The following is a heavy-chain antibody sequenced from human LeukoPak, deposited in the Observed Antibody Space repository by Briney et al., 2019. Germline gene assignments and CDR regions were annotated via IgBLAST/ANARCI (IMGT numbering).Heavy chain of an antibody. J-gene: IGHJ3*02. CDR2: INPNSGGT. CDR1: GYTFTVYY. Sequence: ASVTVSFKASGYTFTVYYMHWVRQAPGQGLEWMGWINPNSGGTNYAQKFQGRVTMTRDTSIRTAYMELSRLRSDDTAVYYCARDPGGTSIAVAAGELDIWGQGTMVTVSS. CDR3: ARDPGGTSIAVAAGELDI. D-gene: IGHD6-19*01. V-gene: IGHV1-2*02.